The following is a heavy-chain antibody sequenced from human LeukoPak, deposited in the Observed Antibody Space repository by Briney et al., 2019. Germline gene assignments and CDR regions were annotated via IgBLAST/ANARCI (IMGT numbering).Heavy chain of an antibody. CDR1: GFTFTSSA. CDR2: IVVGSGNT. Sequence: GASVKVSCKASGFTFTSSAMQWVRQARGQRLEWIGWIVVGSGNTNYAQKFQERVTMTRDMSTSTAYMELSSLRSEDTAVYYCAASEERSYYDFWSGYNYYYGMDVWGQGTTVTVSS. V-gene: IGHV1-58*02. J-gene: IGHJ6*02. CDR3: AASEERSYYDFWSGYNYYYGMDV. D-gene: IGHD3-3*01.